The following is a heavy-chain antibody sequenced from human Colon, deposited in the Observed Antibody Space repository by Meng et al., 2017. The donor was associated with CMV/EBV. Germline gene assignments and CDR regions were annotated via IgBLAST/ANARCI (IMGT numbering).Heavy chain of an antibody. CDR2: SRNKVNSYTT. J-gene: IGHJ4*02. CDR1: GFTFSDHY. CDR3: AKVSGTGYTSSSYFDY. V-gene: IGHV3-72*01. Sequence: GGSLRLSCEASGFTFSDHYMDWVRQVPGKGLEWVGRSRNKVNSYTTEYAASVKGRFTISRDDSKNSLYLQMNSLRPEDSGFYYCAKVSGTGYTSSSYFDYWGQGIQVTVSS. D-gene: IGHD6-19*01.